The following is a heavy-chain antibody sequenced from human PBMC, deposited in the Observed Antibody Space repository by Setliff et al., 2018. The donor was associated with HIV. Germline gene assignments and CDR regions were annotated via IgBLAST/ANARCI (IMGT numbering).Heavy chain of an antibody. CDR1: GGSVTDYF. J-gene: IGHJ4*02. CDR3: ARGHTWNYYGGDYFDY. CDR2: IYSSGNT. Sequence: SETLSLTCTVSGGSVTDYFWNWIRQPPGKGLEWIGYIYSSGNTNYNPSLGSRVSISLDTSKNQFYLRLSSVTATDTAVYYCARGHTWNYYGGDYFDYWGQGSLVTVSS. D-gene: IGHD1-7*01. V-gene: IGHV4-59*02.